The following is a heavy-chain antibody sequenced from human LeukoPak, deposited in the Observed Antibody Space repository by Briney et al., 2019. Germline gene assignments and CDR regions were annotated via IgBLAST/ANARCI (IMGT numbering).Heavy chain of an antibody. D-gene: IGHD1-20*01. V-gene: IGHV3-23*01. J-gene: IGHJ4*02. CDR1: GFTFSSYA. CDR2: ISGSGGST. Sequence: GGSLRLSCAASGFTFSSYAMSWIRQAPGKGLEWVSAISGSGGSTYYADSVKGRFTISRDNSKSTLYLQMNSLRAEDTAVYYCAKNINGGNWYYFDYWGQGTLVTVSS. CDR3: AKNINGGNWYYFDY.